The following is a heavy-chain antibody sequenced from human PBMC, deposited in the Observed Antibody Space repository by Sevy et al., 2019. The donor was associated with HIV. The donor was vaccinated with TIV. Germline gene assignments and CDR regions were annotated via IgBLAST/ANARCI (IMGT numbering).Heavy chain of an antibody. J-gene: IGHJ4*02. V-gene: IGHV1-2*02. D-gene: IGHD3-22*01. Sequence: ASVKVSCKASGYTFTGYYMHWVRQAPGQGLEWMGWINPNSGGTNYAQKFQGRVTMTRDTSISTAYMELGRLRSDETAVYYCAREAGYYDSSAELDYWGQGTLVTVSS. CDR2: INPNSGGT. CDR1: GYTFTGYY. CDR3: AREAGYYDSSAELDY.